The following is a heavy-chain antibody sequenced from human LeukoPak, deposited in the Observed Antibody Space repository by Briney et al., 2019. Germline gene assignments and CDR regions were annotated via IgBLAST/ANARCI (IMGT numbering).Heavy chain of an antibody. V-gene: IGHV3-21*05. CDR1: GFTFSSYE. J-gene: IGHJ4*02. D-gene: IGHD4-17*01. CDR3: ARVEYGDYVGYFDY. Sequence: GGSLRLSCAASGFTFSSYEMNWVRQAPGKGLEWVSYIGSSSSYIYYADSVKGRFTISRDNAKNSLYLQMNSLRAEDTAVYYCARVEYGDYVGYFDYWGQGTLVTVSS. CDR2: IGSSSSYI.